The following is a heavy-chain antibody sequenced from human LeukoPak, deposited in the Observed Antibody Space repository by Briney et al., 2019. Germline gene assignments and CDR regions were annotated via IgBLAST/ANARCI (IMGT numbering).Heavy chain of an antibody. CDR1: GFTFSTYA. CDR2: ISYDGSSK. V-gene: IGHV3-30*04. J-gene: IGHJ3*02. D-gene: IGHD3-22*01. Sequence: PGRSLRLSCAASGFTFSTYAMHWVRQAPGKGLEWVAVISYDGSSKYYADSVKGRFTISRDNSKNTLYLQMNSLRAEDTAVYYCARDPENLFTMIVHDVFNIWGQGTMVTVSS. CDR3: ARDPENLFTMIVHDVFNI.